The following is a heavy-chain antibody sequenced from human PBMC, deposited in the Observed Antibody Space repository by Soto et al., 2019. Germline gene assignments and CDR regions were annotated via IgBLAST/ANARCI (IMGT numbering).Heavy chain of an antibody. CDR1: GASITSGNYY. D-gene: IGHD2-15*01. J-gene: IGHJ5*02. V-gene: IGHV4-39*01. Sequence: SETLSLTCTVSGASITSGNYYWGWIRQPPGKGLQWIGSSSYTGNTYFNPSLRSRVTISFDTSKNQFSLKLSSVTAADTAVYYCARQTGGHCSGGSCYSYWFDPWGQGTLVTVS. CDR3: ARQTGGHCSGGSCYSYWFDP. CDR2: SSYTGNT.